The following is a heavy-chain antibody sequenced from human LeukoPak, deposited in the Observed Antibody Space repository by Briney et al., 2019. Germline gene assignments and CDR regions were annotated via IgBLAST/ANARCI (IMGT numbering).Heavy chain of an antibody. CDR3: TRDDDILTGYAI. V-gene: IGHV3-49*04. Sequence: PGRSLRLSCTASGFTFGDYAMSWVRQAPGKGLEWVGFIRSKAYGGTTEYAASVKGRFTISRDDSKSIAYLQMNSLKTEDTAVYYCTRDDDILTGYAIWGQGTMVTVSS. CDR1: GFTFGDYA. J-gene: IGHJ3*02. CDR2: IRSKAYGGTT. D-gene: IGHD3-9*01.